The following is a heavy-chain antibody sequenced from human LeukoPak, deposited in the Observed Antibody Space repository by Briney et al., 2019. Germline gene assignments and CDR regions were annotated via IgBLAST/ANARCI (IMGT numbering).Heavy chain of an antibody. V-gene: IGHV3-23*01. Sequence: GGSLTLSCAASGFNFGKHAMTWVRQAPGKGLEWVSAISGSGGSTYYADSVKGRFTISRDNSKNTLYLQMNSLRAEDTAVYYCAKDPDYCGGDCYHDYWGQGTLVTVSS. CDR2: ISGSGGST. D-gene: IGHD2-21*02. CDR3: AKDPDYCGGDCYHDY. CDR1: GFNFGKHA. J-gene: IGHJ4*02.